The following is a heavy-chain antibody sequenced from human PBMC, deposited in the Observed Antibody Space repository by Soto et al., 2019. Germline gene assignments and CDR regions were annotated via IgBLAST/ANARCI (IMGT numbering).Heavy chain of an antibody. Sequence: QVQLVQSEAEVKKPGASVKVSCKASGYNFNTYGITWVGQAPGQGLEWMGWISVNSGTTNYAQKIQGRVTMTTDTSSSTAFMELRSLRSDDTAVYYCARNDTSGHYSDYWGQGTLVTVSS. CDR1: GYNFNTYG. J-gene: IGHJ4*02. D-gene: IGHD3-22*01. V-gene: IGHV1-18*01. CDR3: ARNDTSGHYSDY. CDR2: ISVNSGTT.